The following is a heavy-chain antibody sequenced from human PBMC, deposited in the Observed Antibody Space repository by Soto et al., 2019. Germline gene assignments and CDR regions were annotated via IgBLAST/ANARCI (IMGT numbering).Heavy chain of an antibody. Sequence: VQLLESGGGLVQPGGSLRLSCTASGFTFSSYAMSWVRQAPGKGLEWVSGISSSGVTTYYAASVESRFTISRDNSKSTLYVQMRSLRAEDTATYYCAKAYAERVTTWVWAQGTLVTVSS. V-gene: IGHV3-23*01. CDR2: ISSSGVTT. J-gene: IGHJ4*02. CDR3: AKAYAERVTTWV. CDR1: GFTFSSYA. D-gene: IGHD4-17*01.